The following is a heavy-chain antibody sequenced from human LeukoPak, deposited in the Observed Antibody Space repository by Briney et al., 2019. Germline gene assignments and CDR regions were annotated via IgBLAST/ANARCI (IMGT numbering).Heavy chain of an antibody. Sequence: ASVKVSCKASGYTFTGYYMHWVRQAPGQGLEWMGWINPNSGGTSYAQKFQGRVTMTRDTSISTAYMELSRLRSDDTAVYYCARAGVLVAFDIWGQGTMVTVSS. CDR1: GYTFTGYY. CDR3: ARAGVLVAFDI. V-gene: IGHV1-2*02. D-gene: IGHD2-15*01. CDR2: INPNSGGT. J-gene: IGHJ3*02.